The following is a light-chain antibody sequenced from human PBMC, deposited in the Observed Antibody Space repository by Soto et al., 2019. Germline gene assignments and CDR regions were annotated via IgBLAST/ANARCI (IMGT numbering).Light chain of an antibody. J-gene: IGKJ1*01. CDR1: QTVRNNY. Sequence: EFVLTQSPGTLALSPGERATLSCRASQTVRNNYLAWYQQKPGQAPRLLIYEASNRATGIPDRFRGGGSGTDFTLTISSLEPEDFAVYYCQQYASSPGTFGQGTKVDIK. V-gene: IGKV3-20*01. CDR3: QQYASSPGT. CDR2: EAS.